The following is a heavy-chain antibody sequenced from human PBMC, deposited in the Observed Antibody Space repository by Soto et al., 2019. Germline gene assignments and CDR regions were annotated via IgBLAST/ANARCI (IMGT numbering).Heavy chain of an antibody. D-gene: IGHD6-13*01. CDR1: GFTFTGYY. CDR3: AKDDAGHPDF. J-gene: IGHJ4*02. CDR2: INPNSGVA. V-gene: IGHV1-2*04. Sequence: GASVKVSCKASGFTFTGYYMHWVRQAPGQGLEWIGWINPNSGVANYAQKFHDWVTITRDTSITTAYMELSGLKSDDTAVYFCAKDDAGHPDFWGQGTLVTVPS.